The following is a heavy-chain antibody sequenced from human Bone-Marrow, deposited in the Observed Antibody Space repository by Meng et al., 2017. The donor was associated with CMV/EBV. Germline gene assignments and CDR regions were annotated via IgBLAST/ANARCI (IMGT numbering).Heavy chain of an antibody. J-gene: IGHJ4*02. Sequence: GESLKISCAASGFTFSSYWMHWVRQAPGKGLVWVSRINSDGSSTSYADSVEGRFTISRDNARNTLYLQMNSLRAEDTTVYYCARGVYYFDYWGQGTLVTVSS. V-gene: IGHV3-74*01. CDR2: INSDGSST. D-gene: IGHD2-8*01. CDR1: GFTFSSYW. CDR3: ARGVYYFDY.